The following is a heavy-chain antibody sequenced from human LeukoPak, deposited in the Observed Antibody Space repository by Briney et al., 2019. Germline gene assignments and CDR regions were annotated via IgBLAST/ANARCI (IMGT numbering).Heavy chain of an antibody. J-gene: IGHJ4*02. CDR1: GFTFRTYS. D-gene: IGHD1-26*01. CDR2: IEDDGDQK. V-gene: IGHV3-7*01. Sequence: PGRSLRLSCAASGFTFRTYSIHWVRQAPGKGLEWVASIEDDGDQKNYGDSVKGRFTISRDNAENSLYLQMNILRVEDTAVYYCARDIPRGSTHLDYWGQGTLVTVSA. CDR3: ARDIPRGSTHLDY.